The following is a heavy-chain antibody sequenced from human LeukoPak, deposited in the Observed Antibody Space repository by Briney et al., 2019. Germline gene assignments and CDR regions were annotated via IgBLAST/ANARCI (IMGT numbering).Heavy chain of an antibody. CDR2: IKEDGSEK. CDR3: ARDSSGYQ. CDR1: GFTFSNYW. D-gene: IGHD3-22*01. Sequence: GSLKLSCAASGFTFSNYWMSWVRQAPGKGLEWVANIKEDGSEKYYGDSVKGRFTTSRDNAKNSMYLQMNSLRAEDTAVYYCARDSSGYQWGQGTLVTVSS. J-gene: IGHJ4*02. V-gene: IGHV3-7*01.